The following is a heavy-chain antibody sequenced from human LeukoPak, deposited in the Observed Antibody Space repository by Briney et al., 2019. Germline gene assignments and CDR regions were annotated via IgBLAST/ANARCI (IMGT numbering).Heavy chain of an antibody. CDR3: TSEDQGGFDY. J-gene: IGHJ4*02. V-gene: IGHV3-15*01. CDR2: IKRKIDGETT. CDR1: GFTFSKAW. D-gene: IGHD1-26*01. Sequence: GGSLRLSCVASGFTFSKAWMSWVRQAPIKGLEWVGRIKRKIDGETTDYAAPAKGRFTISRDDSKNTLYLQMNSLKTEDTAVYYCTSEDQGGFDYWGRGTLVTVSS.